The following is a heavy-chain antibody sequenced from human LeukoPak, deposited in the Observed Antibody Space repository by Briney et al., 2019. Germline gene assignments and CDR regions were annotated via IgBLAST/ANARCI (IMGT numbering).Heavy chain of an antibody. V-gene: IGHV3-74*01. D-gene: IGHD6-13*01. CDR1: GFSISDHF. CDR3: ARHIRAAAFDP. CDR2: IDRDGSEI. Sequence: GGSLRLSCAASGFSISDHFMHWVRQGPGKGLMWVSRIDRDGSEINYADSVKGRFTISRDDAKNTLYLQMDSLRDEDTAVYYCARHIRAAAFDPWGQGTLVTVSS. J-gene: IGHJ5*02.